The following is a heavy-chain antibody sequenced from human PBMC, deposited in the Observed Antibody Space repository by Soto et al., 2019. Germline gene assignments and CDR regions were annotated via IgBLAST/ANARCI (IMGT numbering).Heavy chain of an antibody. V-gene: IGHV1-69*13. J-gene: IGHJ5*02. CDR3: ARGITGTISRWFDP. CDR1: GGTFSSYA. CDR2: IIPIFGTA. Sequence: SVKVSCKASGGTFSSYAISWVLQAPGQGLEWMGGIIPIFGTANYAQKFQGRVTITADESTSTAYMELSSLRSEDTAVHYCARGITGTISRWFDPWGQGTLVTVSS. D-gene: IGHD1-7*01.